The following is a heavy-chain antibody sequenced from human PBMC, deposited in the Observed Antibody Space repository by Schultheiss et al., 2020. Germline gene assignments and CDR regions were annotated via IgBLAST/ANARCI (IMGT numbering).Heavy chain of an antibody. Sequence: GESLKISCAASGFTFSSYAMHWVRQAPGKGLEYVSAISSNGGSTYYANSVKGRFTISRDNAKNSLYLQMNSLRAEDTAVYYCARERMDYGMDVWGQGTTVTVSS. D-gene: IGHD2-15*01. CDR1: GFTFSSYA. V-gene: IGHV3-64*01. J-gene: IGHJ6*02. CDR2: ISSNGGST. CDR3: ARERMDYGMDV.